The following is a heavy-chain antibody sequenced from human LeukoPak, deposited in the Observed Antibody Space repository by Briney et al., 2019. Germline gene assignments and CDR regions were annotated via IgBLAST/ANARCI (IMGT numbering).Heavy chain of an antibody. J-gene: IGHJ2*01. CDR2: ISGSGGST. CDR1: GFTFSSYA. CDR3: ARGSYYYDSSGYYSPVTIHWYFDL. V-gene: IGHV3-23*01. D-gene: IGHD3-22*01. Sequence: SGGSLRLSCAASGFTFSSYAMSWVRQAPGKGLEWVSAISGSGGSTYYADSVKGRFTISRDNSKNTLYLQMNSLRAEDTAVYYCARGSYYYDSSGYYSPVTIHWYFDLWGRGTLVTVSS.